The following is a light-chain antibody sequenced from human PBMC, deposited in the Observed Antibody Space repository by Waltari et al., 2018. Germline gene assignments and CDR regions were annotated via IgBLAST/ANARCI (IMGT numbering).Light chain of an antibody. CDR1: SSDVAGYNY. V-gene: IGLV2-8*01. Sequence: QSALTQPPSASGSPGQSVTISCTGTSSDVAGYNYVSWYQQHPGKAPKLMIYEVSKRLSGVPDRFSGSQSCNTASLTVSGLQAEDEADYYCSSYAGSDNFVIFGGGTKLTVL. CDR3: SSYAGSDNFVI. CDR2: EVS. J-gene: IGLJ2*01.